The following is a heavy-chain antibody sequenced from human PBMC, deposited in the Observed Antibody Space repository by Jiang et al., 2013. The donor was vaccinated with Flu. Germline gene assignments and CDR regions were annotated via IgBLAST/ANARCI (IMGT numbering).Heavy chain of an antibody. D-gene: IGHD6-13*01. V-gene: IGHV3-23*01. CDR1: GFTLSSYA. CDR3: LRGGLAAAYDDY. J-gene: IGHJ4*02. CDR2: ISGSGANT. Sequence: GLVQPGGSLRLSCVASGFTLSSYAMSWVRQAPGKGLEWVSAISGSGANTYYADSVKGRFTISRDNSKKTLYLQMNSLRAEDSAIYYCLRGGLAAAYDDYWGQGTLVTVSS.